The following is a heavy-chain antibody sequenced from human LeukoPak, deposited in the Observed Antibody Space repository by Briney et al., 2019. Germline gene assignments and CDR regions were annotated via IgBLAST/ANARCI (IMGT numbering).Heavy chain of an antibody. CDR3: ARSPRYCSSTSCQGGNWFDP. D-gene: IGHD2-2*01. V-gene: IGHV3-11*03. Sequence: NSGGSLRLSCAASGFTFSDYYMSWIRQAPGKGLEWVSYISSSSYTNYADSVKGRFTISRDNAKNSLYLQMNSLRAEDTAVYHCARSPRYCSSTSCQGGNWFDPWGQGTLVTVSS. CDR2: ISSSSYT. J-gene: IGHJ5*02. CDR1: GFTFSDYY.